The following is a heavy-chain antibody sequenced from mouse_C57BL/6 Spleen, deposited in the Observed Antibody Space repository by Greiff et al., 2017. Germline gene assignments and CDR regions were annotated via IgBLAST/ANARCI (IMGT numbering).Heavy chain of an antibody. D-gene: IGHD1-1*01. CDR1: GYSFTDYN. CDR2: INPNYGTT. J-gene: IGHJ4*01. Sequence: VQLKESGPELVKPGASVKISCKASGYSFTDYNMNWVKQSNGKSLEWIGVINPNYGTTSYNQKFKGKATLTVDQSSSTAYMQLNSLTSEDSAVYYCARRATSIYYYAMDYWGQGTSVTVSS. V-gene: IGHV1-39*01. CDR3: ARRATSIYYYAMDY.